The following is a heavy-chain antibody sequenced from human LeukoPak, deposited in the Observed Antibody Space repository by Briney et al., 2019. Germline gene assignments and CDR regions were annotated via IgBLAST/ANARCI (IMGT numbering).Heavy chain of an antibody. CDR2: INHSGST. V-gene: IGHV4-34*01. D-gene: IGHD2-2*01. CDR3: TRHRDQYYYYYFMDV. J-gene: IGHJ6*03. CDR1: GGSFSGYY. Sequence: SETLSLTCAVYGGSFSGYYWSWIRQPPGKGLEWIGEINHSGSTNYNPSLESRATISVDTSESQFSLKLSSVTAADTAVYYCTRHRDQYYYYYFMDVWGKGTTVTVSS.